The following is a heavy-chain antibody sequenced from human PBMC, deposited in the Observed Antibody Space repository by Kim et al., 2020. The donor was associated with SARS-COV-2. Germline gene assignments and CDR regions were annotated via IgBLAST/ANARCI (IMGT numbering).Heavy chain of an antibody. CDR1: GGTFSSYA. Sequence: SVKVSCKASGGTFSSYAISWVRQAPGQGLEWMGGIIPIFGTANYAQKFQGRVTMTADESTSTAYMELSSLRYEDTAVYYCARERKTTVVNEQGYYYYYGMDVWGQGTTVTVSS. D-gene: IGHD4-17*01. V-gene: IGHV1-69*13. CDR2: IIPIFGTA. J-gene: IGHJ6*02. CDR3: ARERKTTVVNEQGYYYYYGMDV.